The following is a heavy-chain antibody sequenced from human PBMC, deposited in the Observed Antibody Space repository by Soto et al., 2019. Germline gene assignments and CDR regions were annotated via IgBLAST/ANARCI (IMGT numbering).Heavy chain of an antibody. J-gene: IGHJ6*02. V-gene: IGHV1-18*01. Sequence: QVHLVQSGAEVKKPGASVKVSCKASNETLTTYGISWVRQAPGQGLEWMGWVSGYSGHSSSAQEFQDRVIMTTDTSTNTAYMELRSLTSDDSAVYFCERDSSSSGSYYGMDVWGQGTTVTVSS. CDR1: NETLTTYG. D-gene: IGHD6-6*01. CDR3: ERDSSSSGSYYGMDV. CDR2: VSGYSGHS.